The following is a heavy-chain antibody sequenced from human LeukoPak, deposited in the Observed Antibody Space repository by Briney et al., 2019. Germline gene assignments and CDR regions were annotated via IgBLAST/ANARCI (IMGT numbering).Heavy chain of an antibody. CDR1: GRPFSGYY. CDR3: ARAGTGDRSAVFDY. Sequence: SETLSLTCAVYGRPFSGYYWNWIRQPPGKGLEWIGEINHNGYTNYNPSLESRVTISVDTSKNQFSLKVYSLTAADTAVYFCARAGTGDRSAVFDYWGQEILVTVSS. D-gene: IGHD7-27*01. J-gene: IGHJ4*02. CDR2: INHNGYT. V-gene: IGHV4-34*01.